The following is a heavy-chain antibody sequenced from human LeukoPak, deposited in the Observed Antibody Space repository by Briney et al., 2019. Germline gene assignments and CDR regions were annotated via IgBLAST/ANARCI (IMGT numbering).Heavy chain of an antibody. V-gene: IGHV1-46*01. J-gene: IGHJ5*02. CDR3: ARWVCSGGSSYPGAPRWFDP. Sequence: ASVKVSCNASGYTFTSYYMHWVRQAPGQGLEWMGIINPSGGSTSYAQKFQGRVTMTRDRSTSTVYMELSSLRSEDTAVYYCARWVCSGGSSYPGAPRWFDPWGEGTLVTVTS. CDR1: GYTFTSYY. CDR2: INPSGGST. D-gene: IGHD2-15*01.